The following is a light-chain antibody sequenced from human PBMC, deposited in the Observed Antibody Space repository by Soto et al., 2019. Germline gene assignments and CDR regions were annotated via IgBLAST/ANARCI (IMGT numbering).Light chain of an antibody. V-gene: IGKV4-1*01. CDR3: QQYYATPYT. CDR2: WAS. Sequence: DILMTQSPDSLAVSLGERATINGKSSQSVLYSSNNNNYLTWYQQKPGQPPKLLISWASTRESGVPDRFSGSGSGTDFTLTISSLQAEDVALYYCQQYYATPYTFGQGTKLEI. CDR1: QSVLYSSNNNNY. J-gene: IGKJ2*01.